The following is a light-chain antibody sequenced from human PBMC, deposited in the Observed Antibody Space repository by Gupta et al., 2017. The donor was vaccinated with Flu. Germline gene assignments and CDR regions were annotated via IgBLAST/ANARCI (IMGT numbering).Light chain of an antibody. CDR2: EVS. Sequence: QSALTQPASVSGSPGQSITLSCTGTSSDIGAYNYVSWYQQHPGEAPRLMIYEVSYRPSGISNRFSGSKSGNTASLTISGLQAGDEADYYCSSYTGSVTVFGGGTKVTVL. J-gene: IGLJ3*02. CDR1: SSDIGAYNY. CDR3: SSYTGSVTV. V-gene: IGLV2-14*01.